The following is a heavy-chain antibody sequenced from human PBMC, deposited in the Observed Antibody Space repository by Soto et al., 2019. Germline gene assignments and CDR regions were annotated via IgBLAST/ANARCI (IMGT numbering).Heavy chain of an antibody. D-gene: IGHD2-15*01. J-gene: IGHJ4*02. V-gene: IGHV3-21*01. CDR3: AREETSPSSMVELGYCSGGSCYSTFFDY. Sequence: PGGSLRLSCAASGFTFSSYSMNWVRQAPGKGLEWVSSISSSSSYVYYADSVKGRFTISRDNAKNSLYLQMNSLRAEDTAVYYCAREETSPSSMVELGYCSGGSCYSTFFDYWGQGTLVTVSS. CDR1: GFTFSSYS. CDR2: ISSSSSYV.